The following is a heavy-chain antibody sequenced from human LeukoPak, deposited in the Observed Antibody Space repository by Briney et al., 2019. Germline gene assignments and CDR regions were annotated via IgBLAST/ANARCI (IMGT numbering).Heavy chain of an antibody. V-gene: IGHV3-23*01. CDR2: ISGSGGST. D-gene: IGHD5-18*01. CDR1: GFTFSSYA. CDR3: AKALGYSYGVPSYYFDY. J-gene: IGHJ4*02. Sequence: GGSLRLSCAASGFTFSSYAMSWVRQAPGKGLEWVSAISGSGGSTYYADSVKGRFTISRDNSKNTLYLQMNSLRAEDTAVYYCAKALGYSYGVPSYYFDYWGQGTLVTVSS.